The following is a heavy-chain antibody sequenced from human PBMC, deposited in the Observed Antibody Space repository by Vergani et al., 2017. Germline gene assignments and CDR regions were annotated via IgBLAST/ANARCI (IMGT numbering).Heavy chain of an antibody. Sequence: QMQLQESGPGLVKASETLSLTCTVSGDSIISRSYYWGWIRPPPGKGLEWIGSIYNSGTGDSSSSLKSRVTISADTSKNQFSLRLTSVTAADTAVYYCASGKYYSDSTSHFRGRYFDVWGRGTLVTVPS. D-gene: IGHD3-16*01. J-gene: IGHJ2*01. CDR2: IYNSGTG. CDR3: ASGKYYSDSTSHFRGRYFDV. V-gene: IGHV4-39*01. CDR1: GDSIISRSYY.